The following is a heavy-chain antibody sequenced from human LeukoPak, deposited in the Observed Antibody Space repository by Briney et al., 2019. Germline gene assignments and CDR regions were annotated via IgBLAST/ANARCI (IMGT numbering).Heavy chain of an antibody. V-gene: IGHV4-34*01. CDR2: INHSGST. Sequence: PSETLSLTCAVYGGSFSGYYWSWIRQPPGKGLEWIGEINHSGSTNYNPSLKSRVTISVDTSKNQFSLKLSSVTAADTAVYYCARARIAVAGRSPFDYWGQGTLVTVSS. CDR1: GGSFSGYY. CDR3: ARARIAVAGRSPFDY. D-gene: IGHD6-19*01. J-gene: IGHJ4*02.